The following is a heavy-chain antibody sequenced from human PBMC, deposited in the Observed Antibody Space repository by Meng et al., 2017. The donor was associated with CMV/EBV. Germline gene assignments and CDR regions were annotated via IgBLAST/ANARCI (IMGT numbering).Heavy chain of an antibody. V-gene: IGHV4-34*01. CDR2: INHSGST. CDR1: GGSFSGYY. J-gene: IGHJ3*02. CDR3: ASPLRFLEWSDAFDI. D-gene: IGHD3-3*01. Sequence: SETLSLTCAVYGGSFSGYYWSWIRQPPGKGLEWIGEINHSGSTNYNPSLKSRVTISVDTSKNQFSLKLSSVTAADTAVYYCASPLRFLEWSDAFDIWGQGTMVTVSS.